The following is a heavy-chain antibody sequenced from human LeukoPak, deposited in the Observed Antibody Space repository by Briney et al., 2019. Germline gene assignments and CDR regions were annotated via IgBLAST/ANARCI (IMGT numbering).Heavy chain of an antibody. CDR3: ARQTKSIAGRSPMFDP. J-gene: IGHJ5*02. CDR1: GGSISGDSYY. CDR2: AYYSGAT. Sequence: SETLSLTCSVSGGSISGDSYYWGWIRQSPGMGLEWLGSAYYSGATHSNPSLRSRVTISVDTSTNQFSLKLSSVTAADTAVYYCARQTKSIAGRSPMFDPWGQGTLVTVSS. V-gene: IGHV4-39*01. D-gene: IGHD1-20*01.